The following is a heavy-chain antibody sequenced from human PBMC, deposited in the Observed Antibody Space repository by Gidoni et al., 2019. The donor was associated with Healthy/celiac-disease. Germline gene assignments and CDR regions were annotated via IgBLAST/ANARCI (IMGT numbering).Heavy chain of an antibody. CDR1: GGSISSSDYY. J-gene: IGHJ4*02. CDR3: ARDVRYSSSWSHFDY. V-gene: IGHV4-39*07. Sequence: QLQLQESGPGLVKPSETLSLTCTVSGGSISSSDYYWGWVRQPPGKGLEWIGTIYYRGETYYNPSLKSRVTISVDMSRNQFSLWLTSVTAADTAMYYCARDVRYSSSWSHFDYWGQGILVTVSS. D-gene: IGHD6-13*01. CDR2: IYYRGET.